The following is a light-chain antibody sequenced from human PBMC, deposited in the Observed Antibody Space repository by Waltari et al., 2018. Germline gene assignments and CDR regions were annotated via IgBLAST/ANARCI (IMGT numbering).Light chain of an antibody. CDR2: STT. V-gene: IGLV1-44*01. J-gene: IGLJ3*02. CDR1: SSNIGSNT. CDR3: AAWDDSLNGWV. Sequence: QSVLTQPPSASGTPGQRVTISCSGSSSNIGSNTVNWYQQLPGTAPKLLIYSTTQRPSGVPARCSGSKSGTSASQAISGLQSEDEADYYCAAWDDSLNGWVFGGGTKLTVL.